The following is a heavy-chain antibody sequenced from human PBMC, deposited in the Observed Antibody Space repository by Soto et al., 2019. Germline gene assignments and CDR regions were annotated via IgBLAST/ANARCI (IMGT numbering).Heavy chain of an antibody. CDR2: INSDGST. J-gene: IGHJ5*01. D-gene: IGHD3-10*01. CDR3: ARGLYREYGHDS. V-gene: IGHV3-74*01. CDR1: GFTFGNFW. Sequence: EVQLVESGGGLVQPGGSLRLSCAASGFTFGNFWMHWVRQAPGKGLVWVSRINSDGSTSYADFAKGRLTISRDNAKNTVYLQMNSLRAEDTAVYYCARGLYREYGHDSWGQGDLVTVSS.